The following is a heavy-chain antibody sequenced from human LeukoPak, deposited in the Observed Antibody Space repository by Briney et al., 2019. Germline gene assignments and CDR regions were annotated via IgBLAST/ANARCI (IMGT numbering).Heavy chain of an antibody. CDR3: ARQEVIVVPPAANWFDS. CDR1: GGSISEYY. CDR2: INYSGST. V-gene: IGHV4-59*01. D-gene: IGHD2-2*01. J-gene: IGHJ5*01. Sequence: SETLSLTCTVSGGSISEYYWSWIRRPPGKGLEWIGYINYSGSTNYNPSLKSRVTISVDTSKNQFSLILGSVTTADTAVYYCARQEVIVVPPAANWFDSWGQGTLVTVSS.